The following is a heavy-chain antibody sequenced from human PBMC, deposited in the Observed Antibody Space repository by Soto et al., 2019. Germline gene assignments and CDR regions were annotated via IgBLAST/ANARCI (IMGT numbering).Heavy chain of an antibody. CDR3: AGADFGVVPAATYIDH. J-gene: IGHJ4*02. V-gene: IGHV1-18*01. D-gene: IGHD6-25*01. CDR1: GYTFTSFV. Sequence: QVQLVQSGAEVKKPGASVKVSCKASGYTFTSFVISWVRQAPGQGLEWMGWISASNGDTNSAQKFQGRLNLATDTSTNNAYMELRSLRSDDTAVYYCAGADFGVVPAATYIDHWGQGTRVSVSS. CDR2: ISASNGDT.